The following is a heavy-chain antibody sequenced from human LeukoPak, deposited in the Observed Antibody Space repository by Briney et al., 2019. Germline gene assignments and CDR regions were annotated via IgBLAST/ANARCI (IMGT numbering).Heavy chain of an antibody. D-gene: IGHD3-10*01. V-gene: IGHV3-21*01. Sequence: GGSLRLSCAASGFTFSSYSMNWVRQAPGKGLEWVSSISSSSSYTNYADSVKGRVTISRDNAKNSLDLQMNSLRAEDTAVYYCARAQGPTYYSKLFDYWGQGTLVTVSS. CDR1: GFTFSSYS. CDR2: ISSSSSYT. J-gene: IGHJ4*02. CDR3: ARAQGPTYYSKLFDY.